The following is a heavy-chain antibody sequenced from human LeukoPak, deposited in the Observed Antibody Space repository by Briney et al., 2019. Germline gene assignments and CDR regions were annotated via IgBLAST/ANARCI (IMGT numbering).Heavy chain of an antibody. D-gene: IGHD6-13*01. J-gene: IGHJ6*02. CDR1: GGSISGYY. CDR2: IYYSGST. CDR3: AGGIAAASDMDV. V-gene: IGHV4-59*08. Sequence: AETLSLTCTVSGGSISGYYWSWLRQPPGKGLEWIGYIYYSGSTNYNPSLKSRVTISVDPSKNQFSLKLSSVTAADTAVYYCAGGIAAASDMDVWGQGTTVTVSS.